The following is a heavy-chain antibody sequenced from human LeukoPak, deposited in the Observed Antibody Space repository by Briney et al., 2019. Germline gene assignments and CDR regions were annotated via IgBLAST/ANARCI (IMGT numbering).Heavy chain of an antibody. V-gene: IGHV4-30-4*01. J-gene: IGHJ4*02. CDR1: GGSISSGDYY. Sequence: SQTLSLTCTVSGGSISSGDYYWSWIRQPPGKGLEWIGYIYYSESTYYNPSLKSRVTISVDTSKNQFSLKLSSVTAADTAVYYCARAYDSSEGDFDYWGQGTLVTVSS. CDR2: IYYSEST. CDR3: ARAYDSSEGDFDY. D-gene: IGHD3-22*01.